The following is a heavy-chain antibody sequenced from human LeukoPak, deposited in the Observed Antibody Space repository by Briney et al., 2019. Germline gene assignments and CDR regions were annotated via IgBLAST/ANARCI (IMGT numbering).Heavy chain of an antibody. V-gene: IGHV4-4*02. CDR3: ARGGSGYYWAFDC. J-gene: IGHJ4*02. CDR1: GGSISSSNW. D-gene: IGHD3-22*01. CDR2: IYHSGST. Sequence: PSETLSLTCAVSGGSISSSNWWSWVRQPPGKGLEWIGEIYHSGSTNYNPSLKSRVTISVDKSKNQFSLKLSSVTAADTAVYYCARGGSGYYWAFDCWGQGTLVTVSS.